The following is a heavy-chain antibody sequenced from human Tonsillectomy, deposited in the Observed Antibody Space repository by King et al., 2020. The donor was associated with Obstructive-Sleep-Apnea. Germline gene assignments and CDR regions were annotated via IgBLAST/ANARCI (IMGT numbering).Heavy chain of an antibody. D-gene: IGHD6-13*01. CDR3: ASDAGFSY. J-gene: IGHJ4*02. Sequence: VQLQESGPGLVKLSETLSLTGTVSGYSISRGYYWGWIRQPPGKGLDGIGGIFHSWSTYYNPSLKSRVTISVDTSKNQFSLKLSSVTAADTAVYYCASDAGFSYWGQGTLVTVSS. CDR2: IFHSWST. V-gene: IGHV4-38-2*02. CDR1: GYSISRGYY.